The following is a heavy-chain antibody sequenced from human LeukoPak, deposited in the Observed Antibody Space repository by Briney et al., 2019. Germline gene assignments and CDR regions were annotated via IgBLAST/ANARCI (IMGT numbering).Heavy chain of an antibody. V-gene: IGHV4-59*01. Sequence: PSETLSLTCTISGVSIGSYYWSWIRQPPGKGLEWIGYIYYSGSTNYNPSLKSRVTISVDTSKNQFSLKLSSVTAADTAVYYCARIRSSGYTDYWGQGTLVTVSS. J-gene: IGHJ4*02. D-gene: IGHD3-22*01. CDR1: GVSIGSYY. CDR3: ARIRSSGYTDY. CDR2: IYYSGST.